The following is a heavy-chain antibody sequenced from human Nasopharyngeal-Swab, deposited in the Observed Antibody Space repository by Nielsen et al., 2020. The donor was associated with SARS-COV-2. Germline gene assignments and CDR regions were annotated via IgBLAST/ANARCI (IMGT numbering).Heavy chain of an antibody. CDR2: ISGSGGST. D-gene: IGHD3-9*01. CDR1: GFTFSSYA. V-gene: IGHV3-23*01. CDR3: ARDGWYDILTGYLALYYYYYGMDV. J-gene: IGHJ6*02. Sequence: ESLKISCAASGFTFSSYAMSWVRQAPGKGLEWVSAISGSGGSTYYADSVKGRFTISRDNSKNTLYLQMNSLRAEDTAVYYCARDGWYDILTGYLALYYYYYGMDVWGQGTTVTVSS.